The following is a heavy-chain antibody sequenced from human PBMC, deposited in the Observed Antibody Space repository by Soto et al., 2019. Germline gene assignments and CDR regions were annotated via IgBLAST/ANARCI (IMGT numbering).Heavy chain of an antibody. CDR1: GYTFTSYG. V-gene: IGHV1-18*01. D-gene: IGHD3-9*01. CDR2: ISAYNGNT. Sequence: GASVKVSCKASGYTFTSYGISWVRQAPGQGLEWMGWISAYNGNTNYAQKLQGRVTMTTDTSTSTAYMELRSLRSDDTAVYYCASAPGYYDILTGYYDAYYYGMDVWGQGTTVTVSS. CDR3: ASAPGYYDILTGYYDAYYYGMDV. J-gene: IGHJ6*02.